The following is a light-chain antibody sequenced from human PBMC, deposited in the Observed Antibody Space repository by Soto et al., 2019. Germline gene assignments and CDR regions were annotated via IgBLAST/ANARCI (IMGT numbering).Light chain of an antibody. CDR2: GAS. J-gene: IGKJ1*01. Sequence: EIVMTQSPATLSVSPGERATLSCRASQSVSSNLAWYQQKPGQAPRLLIYGASTRATGIPARFSGSGSGTEFTLTISSLQSEDFAVYYCQQYSIWRTFGQGGKVAIK. CDR1: QSVSSN. CDR3: QQYSIWRT. V-gene: IGKV3-15*01.